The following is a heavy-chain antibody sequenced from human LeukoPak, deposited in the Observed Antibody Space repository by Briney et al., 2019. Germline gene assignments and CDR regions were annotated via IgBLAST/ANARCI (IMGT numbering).Heavy chain of an antibody. CDR2: IYYSGNT. CDR3: AAVSRSWYQCDF. Sequence: SETLSHTCTVSGGSISSNTYYWSWLRQPPGKRLERIGYIYYSGNTNYNPSLKSRVTISVDTSKNQFSLKLSSVTAADTAVYYCAAVSRSWYQCDFWGQGTLVSVAS. CDR1: GGSISSNTYY. J-gene: IGHJ4*02. V-gene: IGHV4-61*01. D-gene: IGHD6-13*01.